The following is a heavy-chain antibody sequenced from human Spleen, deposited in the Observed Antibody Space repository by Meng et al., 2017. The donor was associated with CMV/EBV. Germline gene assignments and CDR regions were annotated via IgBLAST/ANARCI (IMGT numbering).Heavy chain of an antibody. V-gene: IGHV1-18*01. CDR2: ISAYNGNT. D-gene: IGHD2-8*01. CDR3: AKSGSPHTLMVYAIHGWFDP. CDR1: GYTFTSYG. J-gene: IGHJ5*02. Sequence: ASVKVSCKASGYTFTSYGISWVRQAPGQGLEWMGWISAYNGNTNYAQKLQGRVTMTTDTSTSTAYMELSSLRSEDTAVYYCAKSGSPHTLMVYAIHGWFDPWAREPWSPSPQ.